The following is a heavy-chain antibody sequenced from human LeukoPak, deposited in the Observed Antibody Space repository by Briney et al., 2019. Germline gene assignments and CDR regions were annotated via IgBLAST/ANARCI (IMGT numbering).Heavy chain of an antibody. CDR3: AARLTGIINAYNY. V-gene: IGHV3-21*01. CDR2: ISASSNYI. CDR1: GFTFSSHS. D-gene: IGHD1-14*01. Sequence: GGSLRLSCAASGFTFSSHSMNWVRQAPGKGLEWVSSISASSNYIYYADSVKGRFTISRDNAKSSVYLQMNSLRAEDTAVYYCAARLTGIINAYNYWGQGTLVTASS. J-gene: IGHJ4*02.